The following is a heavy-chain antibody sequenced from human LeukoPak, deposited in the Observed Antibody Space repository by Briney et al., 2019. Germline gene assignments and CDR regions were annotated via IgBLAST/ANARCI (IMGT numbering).Heavy chain of an antibody. V-gene: IGHV3-30*02. Sequence: GGSLRLSCAASGFTFSSYGMHWVRQAPGKGLEWVAFIRYDGSNKYYADSVKGRFTISRDNSKNTLYLQMNSLRAEDTAVYYCAKAGSSDTVVVVAAHYYYYYMDVWGKGTTVTISS. D-gene: IGHD2-15*01. CDR1: GFTFSSYG. CDR2: IRYDGSNK. CDR3: AKAGSSDTVVVVAAHYYYYYMDV. J-gene: IGHJ6*03.